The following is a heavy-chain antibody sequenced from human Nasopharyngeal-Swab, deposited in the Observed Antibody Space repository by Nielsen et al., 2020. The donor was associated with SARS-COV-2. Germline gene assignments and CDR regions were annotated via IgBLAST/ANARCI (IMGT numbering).Heavy chain of an antibody. CDR3: ARVRRELPNFDY. CDR1: GGSISSGGYY. D-gene: IGHD1-26*01. Sequence: SETLSLTCTVSGGSISSGGYYWSWIRQPPGKGLEWIGYIYYSGSTYYNPSLKSRVTISVDTSKNQFSLKLSSVTAADTAVYYCARVRRELPNFDYWGQGTLVTVSP. J-gene: IGHJ4*02. V-gene: IGHV4-30-4*01. CDR2: IYYSGST.